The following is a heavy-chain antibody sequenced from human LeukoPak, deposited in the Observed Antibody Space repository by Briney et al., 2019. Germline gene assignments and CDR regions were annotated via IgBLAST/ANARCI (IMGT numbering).Heavy chain of an antibody. D-gene: IGHD4-17*01. CDR3: ARGGYGDRIDY. CDR1: GYTFIMYY. J-gene: IGHJ4*02. V-gene: IGHV1-46*01. Sequence: ASVTVSCKASGYTFIMYYMHWVRQAPGQGLEWMGIINPSGGGTSYAQKFQGRVTMTRDTSTSTVYMELSRLRSEDTAVYYCARGGYGDRIDYWGQGTLVSVSS. CDR2: INPSGGGT.